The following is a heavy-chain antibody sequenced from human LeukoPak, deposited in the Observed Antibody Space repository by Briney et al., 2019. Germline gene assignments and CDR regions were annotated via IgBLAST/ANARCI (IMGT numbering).Heavy chain of an antibody. CDR3: AGPTMVRGVSDAFDI. J-gene: IGHJ3*02. CDR2: IYYSGST. V-gene: IGHV4-61*08. D-gene: IGHD3-10*01. CDR1: GGSISSGGYY. Sequence: SETLSLTCTVSGGSISSGGYYWSWIRQPPGKGLEWIGYIYYSGSTNYNPSLKSRVTISVDTSKNQFSLKLSSVTAADTAVYYCAGPTMVRGVSDAFDIWGQGTMVTVSS.